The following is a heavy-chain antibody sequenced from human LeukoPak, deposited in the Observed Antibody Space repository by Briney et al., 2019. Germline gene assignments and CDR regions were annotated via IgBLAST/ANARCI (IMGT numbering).Heavy chain of an antibody. CDR3: ARDLVWFGELSSFDY. CDR1: GFTFNSYA. J-gene: IGHJ4*02. Sequence: GGSLRPSCAASGFTFNSYAMSWVRQAPGKGLEWVSAIGGSGSSTYYTDSVKGRFTISRDNSKNTLYLQMNSLRAEDTAVYYCARDLVWFGELSSFDYWGQGTLVTVSS. D-gene: IGHD3-10*01. V-gene: IGHV3-23*01. CDR2: IGGSGSST.